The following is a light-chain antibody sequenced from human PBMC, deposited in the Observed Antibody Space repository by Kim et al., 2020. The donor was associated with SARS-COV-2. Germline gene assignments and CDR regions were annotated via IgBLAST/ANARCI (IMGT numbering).Light chain of an antibody. V-gene: IGKV3-15*01. CDR3: QQYDKLPFT. J-gene: IGKJ4*01. CDR1: QSVHRN. CDR2: DAS. Sequence: EVVLTQSPATLSVSPGESVTLSCRASQSVHRNLAWYQQKPGQAPSLLIDDASTRATGIPARFSGSGSGTEFTLTISSLQPDDSAVYYCQQYDKLPFTFGGGTKVEIK.